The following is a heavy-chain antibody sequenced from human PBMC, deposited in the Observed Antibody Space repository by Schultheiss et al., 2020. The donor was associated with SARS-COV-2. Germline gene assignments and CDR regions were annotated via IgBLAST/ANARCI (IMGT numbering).Heavy chain of an antibody. CDR1: GFTFSSYS. D-gene: IGHD1-14*01. J-gene: IGHJ6*02. CDR3: AVRYTEAYGMDV. V-gene: IGHV3-21*01. CDR2: ISSSSSYI. Sequence: GESLKISCAASGFTFSSYSMNWVRQAPGKGLEWVSSISSSSSYIYYADSVKGRFTISRDNAKNSLYLQMNSLRAEDTAVYYCAVRYTEAYGMDVWGQGTTVTVSS.